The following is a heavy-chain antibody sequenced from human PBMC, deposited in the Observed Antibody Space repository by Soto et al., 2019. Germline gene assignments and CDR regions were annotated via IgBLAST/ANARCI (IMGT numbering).Heavy chain of an antibody. J-gene: IGHJ6*02. CDR1: GDSIPAYY. D-gene: IGHD1-1*01. V-gene: IGHV4-59*01. Sequence: QVQLQDSGPGLVKPSAPLYLICSASGDSIPAYYLSWLRQSPGKELERIGYIYHNGETNYNHFLLRRVTMTAETSRTQFTLRLSSATAAETSIYYCGTDKGGKFLEGSGMDVWGQATTVIVSS. CDR2: IYHNGET. CDR3: GTDKGGKFLEGSGMDV.